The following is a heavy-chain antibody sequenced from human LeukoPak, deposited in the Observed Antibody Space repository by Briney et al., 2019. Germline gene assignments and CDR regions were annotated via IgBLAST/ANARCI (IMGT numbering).Heavy chain of an antibody. CDR1: GYTFTSYG. J-gene: IGHJ6*03. CDR3: ARDIMSYYYYMDV. V-gene: IGHV1-18*01. CDR2: ISAYNGNT. Sequence: ASVTVSFKASGYTFTSYGISWVRQAPGQGLEWMGWISAYNGNTNYAQKLQGRVTMTTDTSTSTAYMELRSLRSDDTAVYYCARDIMSYYYYMDVWGKGTTVTVSS.